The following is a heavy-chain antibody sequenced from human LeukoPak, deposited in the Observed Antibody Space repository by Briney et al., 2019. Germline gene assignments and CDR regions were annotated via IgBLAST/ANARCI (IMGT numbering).Heavy chain of an antibody. CDR1: GLTFSRYG. V-gene: IGHV3-23*01. CDR3: ARDWWDNSGYYDY. CDR2: ISGSGGRT. D-gene: IGHD3-22*01. J-gene: IGHJ4*02. Sequence: PGASLRLSWAASGLTFSRYGMSGVRQTPARGVERVLAISGSGGRTYYADSVKGRFTISRDNSKNTLYLQMNSLRAEDTAVYYCARDWWDNSGYYDYWGQGTLVTVSS.